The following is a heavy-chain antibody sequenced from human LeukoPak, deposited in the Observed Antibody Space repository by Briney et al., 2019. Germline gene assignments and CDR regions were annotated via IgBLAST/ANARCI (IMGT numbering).Heavy chain of an antibody. CDR2: MYYSGNT. Sequence: SETLSLTCTVSGDSISSRSSYWGWIRQPPGKGLEWIRSMYYSGNTYYNPSLKSRVTISVDTSKNQFSLKLSSVTAADTAVYYCARAGGFTILRGAVNNWFDPWGQGTLVTVSS. CDR1: GDSISSRSSY. CDR3: ARAGGFTILRGAVNNWFDP. D-gene: IGHD3-10*01. J-gene: IGHJ5*02. V-gene: IGHV4-39*07.